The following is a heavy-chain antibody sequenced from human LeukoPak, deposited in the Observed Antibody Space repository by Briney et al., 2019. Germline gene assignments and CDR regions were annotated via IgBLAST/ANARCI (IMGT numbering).Heavy chain of an antibody. CDR1: GFTFDDYA. D-gene: IGHD3-10*01. CDR2: ISWNSGSI. V-gene: IGHV3-9*01. J-gene: IGHJ4*02. Sequence: SGRSLRLSCAASGFTFDDYAMHWVRQAPGKGLEWVSGISWNSGSIGYADSVKGRSTISRDNAKNSLYLQMNSLRAEDTALYYCAKDSGVGFGELFPSYFDYWGQGTLVTVSS. CDR3: AKDSGVGFGELFPSYFDY.